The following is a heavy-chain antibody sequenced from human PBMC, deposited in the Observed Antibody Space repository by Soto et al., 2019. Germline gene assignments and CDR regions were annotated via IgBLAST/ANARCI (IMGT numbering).Heavy chain of an antibody. J-gene: IGHJ6*02. D-gene: IGHD1-20*01. CDR1: GFSLTSPGMC. CDR2: IERDDDDK. V-gene: IGHV2-70*13. CDR3: ARSIRGTRRFNGMDV. Sequence: SGPTLVNPTETLTATCTFSGFSLTSPGMCVSWIRQSPGKALEWLALIERDDDDKYYSTSLKTRLTISKDTRKNQVVLTMANMDPADTATYYCARSIRGTRRFNGMDVWGQGTTVTV.